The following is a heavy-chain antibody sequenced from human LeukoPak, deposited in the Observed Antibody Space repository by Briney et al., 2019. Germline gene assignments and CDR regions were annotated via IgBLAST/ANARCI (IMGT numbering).Heavy chain of an antibody. CDR2: INHSGST. V-gene: IGHV4-34*01. Sequence: SEPLSLTCAVYGGSFSGYYWSWIRPPPGKGLEWIGEINHSGSTNYNPSLKSRVTISVDTSKNQFSLKLSSVTAADTAVYYCARGGGIAAAGRKYYYYYMDVWGKGTTVTVSS. J-gene: IGHJ6*03. CDR1: GGSFSGYY. CDR3: ARGGGIAAAGRKYYYYYMDV. D-gene: IGHD6-13*01.